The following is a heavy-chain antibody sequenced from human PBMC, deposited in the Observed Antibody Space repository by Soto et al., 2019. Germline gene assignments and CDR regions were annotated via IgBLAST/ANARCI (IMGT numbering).Heavy chain of an antibody. D-gene: IGHD3-22*01. J-gene: IGHJ5*02. CDR1: GGSISSYY. V-gene: IGHV4-59*01. CDR3: ARAYYDTSGYSLDP. CDR2: IYYEST. Sequence: QVQLQESGPGLVKPSETLSLTCIVSGGSISSYYWSWIRQPPGKGLEWIRYIYYESTNYNPSLKSRVIISVDTSRNQFSLRLSSVTAADTAVYYCARAYYDTSGYSLDPWGQGTLVTVSS.